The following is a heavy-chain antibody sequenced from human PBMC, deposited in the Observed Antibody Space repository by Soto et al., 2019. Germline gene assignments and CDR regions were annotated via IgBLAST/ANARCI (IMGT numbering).Heavy chain of an antibody. CDR1: GFTFSNAW. Sequence: EVQLVESGGGLVKPGGSLRLSCAASGFTFSNAWMSWVRQAPGKGLEWVGRIKSKTDGGTTDYAAPVKGRFTISRDDTKNTLHLQMNSLKTEDTAIYYCTTETQLRPNVDIVPTTGMDVWGQGTTVTVSS. CDR3: TTETQLRPNVDIVPTTGMDV. D-gene: IGHD5-12*01. J-gene: IGHJ6*02. CDR2: IKSKTDGGTT. V-gene: IGHV3-15*07.